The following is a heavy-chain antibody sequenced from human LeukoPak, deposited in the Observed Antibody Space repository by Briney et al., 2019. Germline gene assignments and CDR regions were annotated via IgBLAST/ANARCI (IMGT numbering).Heavy chain of an antibody. J-gene: IGHJ4*02. CDR3: ARGPFGSGNYFLDH. Sequence: SETLSLTCTVSGGSIRSSYYYWGWIRQPPGKGLEWIGSIYDSGSTYYNPSLKSRAAISVDPSKNQFSLTLGSVTAADTAVYYCARGPFGSGNYFLDHWGQGTLVTVSS. V-gene: IGHV4-39*07. D-gene: IGHD3-10*01. CDR1: GGSIRSSYYY. CDR2: IYDSGST.